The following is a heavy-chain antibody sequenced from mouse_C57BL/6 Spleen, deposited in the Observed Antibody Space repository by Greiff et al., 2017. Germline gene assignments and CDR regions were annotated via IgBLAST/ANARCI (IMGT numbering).Heavy chain of an antibody. CDR1: GYAFSSSW. CDR3: ARSDYYSNSYYAMDY. Sequence: VKLQQSGPELVKPGASVKMSCKASGYAFSSSWMNWVKQRPGKGLEWIGRIYPGDGDTNYNGKFKGKATLTADKSSSTAYMQLSSLTSEDSAVYFCARSDYYSNSYYAMDYWCQGPSVTVSS. J-gene: IGHJ4*01. D-gene: IGHD2-5*01. V-gene: IGHV1-82*01. CDR2: IYPGDGDT.